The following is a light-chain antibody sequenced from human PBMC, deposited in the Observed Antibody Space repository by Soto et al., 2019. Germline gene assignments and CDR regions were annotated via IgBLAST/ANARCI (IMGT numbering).Light chain of an antibody. CDR1: HSIRLI. J-gene: IGKJ1*01. Sequence: EIVMTQSPATLSVSPGERVTLSCRASHSIRLILAWYQQRPGQAPRLLIHGASTRATGIPAMFSGSGSGTEFTLTISSLQSEDSAVYYCHHYGDYWTFGQGTKVEIK. CDR3: HHYGDYWT. CDR2: GAS. V-gene: IGKV3-15*01.